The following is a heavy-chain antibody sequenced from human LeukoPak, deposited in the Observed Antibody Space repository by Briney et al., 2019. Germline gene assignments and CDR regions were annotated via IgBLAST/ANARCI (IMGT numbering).Heavy chain of an antibody. CDR2: ISYDGSNK. D-gene: IGHD3-16*02. Sequence: GGSLRLSCAASGFIFSSYAMHWVRQAPGKGLEWVAVISYDGSNKYYADSVKGRFTISRDDSKNTLYLQMNSLRAEDTAVYYCARGIYYDYVWGSYRYTGGTEPAFDYWGQGTLVTVSS. CDR3: ARGIYYDYVWGSYRYTGGTEPAFDY. J-gene: IGHJ4*02. CDR1: GFIFSSYA. V-gene: IGHV3-30-3*01.